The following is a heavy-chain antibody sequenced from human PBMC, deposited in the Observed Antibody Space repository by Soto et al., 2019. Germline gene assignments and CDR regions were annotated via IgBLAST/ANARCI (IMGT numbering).Heavy chain of an antibody. D-gene: IGHD3-22*01. CDR3: ARAVRHYHDSSALYYDY. CDR1: GGSISGGGLY. V-gene: IGHV4-31*03. J-gene: IGHJ4*02. CDR2: VYYSGST. Sequence: SETLSLTCTVSGGSISGGGLYWSWIRQHPGKGLEWIGYVYYSGSTGCNPSLRSRLSMSVDTSKNQFSLKLSSLTAADTAVYYCARAVRHYHDSSALYYDYWGRGTLVTVSS.